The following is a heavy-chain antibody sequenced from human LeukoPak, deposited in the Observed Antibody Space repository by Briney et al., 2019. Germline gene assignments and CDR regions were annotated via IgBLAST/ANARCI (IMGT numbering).Heavy chain of an antibody. D-gene: IGHD3-10*01. CDR2: IKQDGIEI. CDR3: SAGSYLDY. V-gene: IGHV3-7*01. CDR1: GFSFSSGW. J-gene: IGHJ4*02. Sequence: GGSLRLSCVVSGFSFSSGWMSWVRQAPGKGLEWVANIKQDGIEIHYVGSVKGRFTISRDNFKNSLYLQMNSLRVEDTAVYYCSAGSYLDYWGQGTLVTVSS.